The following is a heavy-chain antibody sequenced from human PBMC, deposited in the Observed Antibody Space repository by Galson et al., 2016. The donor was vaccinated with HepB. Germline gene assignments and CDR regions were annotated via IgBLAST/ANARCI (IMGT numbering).Heavy chain of an antibody. CDR3: VIYALKMTTIAIY. D-gene: IGHD5-24*01. CDR1: GYTFTSYP. J-gene: IGHJ4*02. Sequence: SVKVSCKASGYTFTSYPIHWVRQAPGQRLEWMGWITAGNGNAKYSQKFQGRVTITRDTSASTAYMELSSLTSEDTAVYYCVIYALKMTTIAIYWGQGTLVTVSS. V-gene: IGHV1-3*01. CDR2: ITAGNGNA.